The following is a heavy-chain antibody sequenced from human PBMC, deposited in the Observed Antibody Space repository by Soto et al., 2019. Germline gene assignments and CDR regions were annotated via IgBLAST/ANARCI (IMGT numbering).Heavy chain of an antibody. Sequence: SETLSLTCAVYGGSFSGYYWSWIRQPPGKGLEWIGEINHSGSTNYNPSLKSRVTISVDTSKNQFSLNLSSVTAADTAVYYCASIPGYWGQGTLVTVSS. CDR3: ASIPGY. CDR2: INHSGST. CDR1: GGSFSGYY. D-gene: IGHD2-21*01. J-gene: IGHJ4*02. V-gene: IGHV4-34*01.